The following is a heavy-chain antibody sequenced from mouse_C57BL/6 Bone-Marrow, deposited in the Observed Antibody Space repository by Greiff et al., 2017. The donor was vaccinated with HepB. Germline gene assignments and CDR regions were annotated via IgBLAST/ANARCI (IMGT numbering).Heavy chain of an antibody. Sequence: VQLVESGAELVKPGASVKMSCKASGYTFTTYPIEWMKQNHGKSLEWIGNFHPYNDDTKYNEKFKGKATLTVEKSSSTVYLELSRLTSDDSAVYYCARGITTVVAPNWYFDVWGTGTTVTVSS. J-gene: IGHJ1*03. CDR2: FHPYNDDT. D-gene: IGHD1-1*01. V-gene: IGHV1-47*01. CDR3: ARGITTVVAPNWYFDV. CDR1: GYTFTTYP.